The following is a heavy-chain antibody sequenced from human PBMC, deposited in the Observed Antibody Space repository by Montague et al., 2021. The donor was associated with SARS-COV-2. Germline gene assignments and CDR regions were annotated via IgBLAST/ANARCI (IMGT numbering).Heavy chain of an antibody. V-gene: IGHV3-23*01. CDR1: GFTLSSYA. Sequence: SLRLSCAASGFTLSSYAMNWVRQAPGKGLEWVSSISGSDDTTYYADSVKGRFTISRDSSKNTLYMQMNSLRVEETAVYYCAKGFPSWPRGLFDYWGQGSLVTVSS. CDR3: AKGFPSWPRGLFDY. D-gene: IGHD2-2*01. CDR2: ISGSDDTT. J-gene: IGHJ4*02.